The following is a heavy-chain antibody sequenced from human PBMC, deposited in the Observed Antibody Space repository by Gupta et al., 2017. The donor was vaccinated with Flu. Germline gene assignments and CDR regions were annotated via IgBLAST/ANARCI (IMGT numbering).Heavy chain of an antibody. CDR3: ALGYCSGGSCYTADY. V-gene: IGHV4-34*01. CDR1: GGSFSGYY. J-gene: IGHJ4*02. D-gene: IGHD2-15*01. Sequence: QVQLQQWGAGLLKPSETLSLTCAVYGGSFSGYYWSWIRQPPGKGLEWIGEINHSGSTNYNPSLKSRVTISVDTSKNQFSLKLSSVTAADTAVYYCALGYCSGGSCYTADYWGQGTLVTVSS. CDR2: INHSGST.